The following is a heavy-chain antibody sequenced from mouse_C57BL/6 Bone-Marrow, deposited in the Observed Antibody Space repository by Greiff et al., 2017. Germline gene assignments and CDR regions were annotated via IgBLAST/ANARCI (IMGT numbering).Heavy chain of an antibody. D-gene: IGHD2-3*01. CDR3: AREDDPSYFDY. CDR2: IYPGDGDT. J-gene: IGHJ2*01. CDR1: GYAFSSSW. Sequence: QVQLQQSGPELVKPGASVKISCKASGYAFSSSWMNWVKQRPGKGLEWIGRIYPGDGDTNYNGKFKGKATLTADKSSSTAYMQLSSLTSEDFAVYFCAREDDPSYFDYWGQGTPLTVSS. V-gene: IGHV1-82*01.